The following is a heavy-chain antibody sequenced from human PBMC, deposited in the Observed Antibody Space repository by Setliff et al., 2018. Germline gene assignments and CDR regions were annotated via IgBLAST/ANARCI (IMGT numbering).Heavy chain of an antibody. CDR1: GGTFSSSG. J-gene: IGHJ5*01. D-gene: IGHD3-16*01. CDR2: FIPILGAT. Sequence: SVKVSCKSSGGTFSSSGITWVRQAPGQGLQWLGRFIPILGATNYAQNFQGRVTTTADESTSTGYMELRSLRSDDTAVYYCARELRSPYWHLDSWGQRTQVTVSS. V-gene: IGHV1-69*13. CDR3: ARELRSPYWHLDS.